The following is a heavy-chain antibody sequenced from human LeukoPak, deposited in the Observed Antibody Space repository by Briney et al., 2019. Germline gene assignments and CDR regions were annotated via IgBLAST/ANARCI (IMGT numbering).Heavy chain of an antibody. CDR2: ISYDGSNK. CDR3: AKIAVAGQYYFDY. CDR1: GFTFSSYA. J-gene: IGHJ4*02. Sequence: PGRSLRLSCAASGFTFSSYAMHWVRQAPGKGLEWVAVISYDGSNKYYADSVKGRFTISRDNSKNTLYLQMNSLRAEDTAVYYCAKIAVAGQYYFDYWGQGTLVTVSS. D-gene: IGHD6-19*01. V-gene: IGHV3-30*04.